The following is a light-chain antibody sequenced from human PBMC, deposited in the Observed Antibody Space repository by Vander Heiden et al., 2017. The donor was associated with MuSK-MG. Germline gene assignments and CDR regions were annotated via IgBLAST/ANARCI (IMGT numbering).Light chain of an antibody. Sequence: DIQLTQSPSFLSASVGDRVTITCRASQGISSYLAWYQQKPGKAPKLLIYTASTLQSGVPSRFSGSGSGTEFTLTISSLQPEDFATYYCQQLYNYPLTFGGGTKVXI. CDR3: QQLYNYPLT. CDR1: QGISSY. V-gene: IGKV1-9*01. CDR2: TAS. J-gene: IGKJ4*01.